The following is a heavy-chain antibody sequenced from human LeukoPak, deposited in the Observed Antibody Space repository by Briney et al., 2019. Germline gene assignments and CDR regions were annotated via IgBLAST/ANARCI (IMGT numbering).Heavy chain of an antibody. CDR3: ATVTTRFDFDY. J-gene: IGHJ4*02. CDR2: INHSGST. Sequence: SETLSLTCAVYGGSFSGYYWSWIRQPPGKGLEWIGEINHSGSTNYNPSLKSRVTISVDTSKNRFSLKLSSVTAADTAVYYCATVTTRFDFDYWGQGTLVTVSS. D-gene: IGHD4-17*01. CDR1: GGSFSGYY. V-gene: IGHV4-34*01.